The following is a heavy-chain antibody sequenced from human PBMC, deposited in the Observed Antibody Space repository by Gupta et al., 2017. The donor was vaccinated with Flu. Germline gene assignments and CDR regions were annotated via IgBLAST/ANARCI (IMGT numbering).Heavy chain of an antibody. V-gene: IGHV4-61*02. CDR1: DGSISSGSYY. Sequence: QVQLQESGPGLVKPSQTLSLTCTVSDGSISSGSYYWSWIRQPAGKGLEWIGRIYTSGSTNYNPSLKSRVTISVDTSKNQFSLKLSPVTAADTAVYYCARDRLSRGSGRRVAFDIWGQGTMVTVSS. CDR2: IYTSGST. J-gene: IGHJ3*02. D-gene: IGHD3-10*01. CDR3: ARDRLSRGSGRRVAFDI.